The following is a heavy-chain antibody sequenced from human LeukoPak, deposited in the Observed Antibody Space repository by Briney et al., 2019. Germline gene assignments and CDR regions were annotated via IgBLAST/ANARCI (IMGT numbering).Heavy chain of an antibody. J-gene: IGHJ6*02. Sequence: GASVKVSCKASGGTFSSYAISWVRQAPGQGLEWMGGIIPIFGTANYAQKFQGRVTITTDESTSTAYMELSSLRSEDTAVYYCASVMDYGDSDYYYYGMDVWGQGTTVTVSS. CDR3: ASVMDYGDSDYYYYGMDV. D-gene: IGHD4-17*01. CDR2: IIPIFGTA. V-gene: IGHV1-69*05. CDR1: GGTFSSYA.